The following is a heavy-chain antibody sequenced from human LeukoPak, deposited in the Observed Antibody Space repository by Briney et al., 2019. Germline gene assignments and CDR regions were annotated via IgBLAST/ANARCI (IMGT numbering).Heavy chain of an antibody. J-gene: IGHJ5*02. CDR2: IYYSGST. D-gene: IGHD3-3*01. CDR1: GGSISSGDYY. CDR3: ARNYYDFWSGYSRAWFDP. Sequence: PSQTLSLTCTVSGGSISSGDYYWSWIRQPPGKGLEWIGCIYYSGSTYYNPSLKSRVTISVDTSKNQFSLKLSSVTAADTAVYYCARNYYDFWSGYSRAWFDPWGQGTLVTVSS. V-gene: IGHV4-30-4*01.